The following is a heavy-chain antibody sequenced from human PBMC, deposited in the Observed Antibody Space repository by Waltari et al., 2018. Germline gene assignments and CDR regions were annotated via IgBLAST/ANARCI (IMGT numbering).Heavy chain of an antibody. V-gene: IGHV4-38-2*01. CDR1: GDSISSGFY. D-gene: IGHD1-26*01. CDR2: VYHRGTT. J-gene: IGHJ6*03. CDR3: ARATCSHGGCSMYYFYYYMDV. Sequence: QVQLRESGPGLVKSSETLTLTCDVSGDSISSGFYWAWIRQPPGKGPEWIGSVYHRGTTFYTPSLKSRVTMSVDTSKKHVSLSLTSVTAADTAVYYCARATCSHGGCSMYYFYYYMDVWGKGITVTVSS.